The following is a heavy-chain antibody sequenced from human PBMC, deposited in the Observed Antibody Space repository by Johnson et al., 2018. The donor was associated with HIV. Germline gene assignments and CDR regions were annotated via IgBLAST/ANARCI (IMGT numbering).Heavy chain of an antibody. CDR1: GFTFSDYY. D-gene: IGHD1-20*01. Sequence: QVQLVESGGGVVQTGRSLRLSCAASGFTFSDYYMTWIRQAPGKGLEWLSFISSSGDIIRYADSVKGRFTISRDNSKNTLYLQMNSLRAEDTAGYYCAKDNWNEDIWGQGTMVTVSS. V-gene: IGHV3-11*04. J-gene: IGHJ3*02. CDR3: AKDNWNEDI. CDR2: ISSSGDII.